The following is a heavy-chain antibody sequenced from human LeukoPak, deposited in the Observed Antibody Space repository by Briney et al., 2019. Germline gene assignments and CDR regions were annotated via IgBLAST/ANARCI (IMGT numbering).Heavy chain of an antibody. D-gene: IGHD2-8*02. J-gene: IGHJ6*03. CDR3: AREARGVVYAYYYYYMDV. Sequence: SETLSLTCTVSGYSISSGYYWGWIRQPPGKGLEWIGSIYHSGSTYYNPSLKSRVTISVDTSKNQFSLKLTSVTAADTAVYYCAREARGVVYAYYYYYMDVWGKGTTVTVSS. CDR1: GYSISSGYY. CDR2: IYHSGST. V-gene: IGHV4-38-2*02.